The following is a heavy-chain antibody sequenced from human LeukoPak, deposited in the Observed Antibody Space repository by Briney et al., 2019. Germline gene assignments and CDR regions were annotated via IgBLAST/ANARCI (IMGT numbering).Heavy chain of an antibody. CDR2: IRGESEK. V-gene: IGHV3-7*01. D-gene: IGHD3-22*01. J-gene: IGHJ4*02. Sequence: GGSLRLSCEASGFTFSSYWMSWVRQAPGKGLECVANIRGESEKRYVDSVKGRFTISRGNAKNSLYLQMNSLRVEDTAIYYCARDYLDSSGAHYDYWGQGTLVTVSS. CDR1: GFTFSSYW. CDR3: ARDYLDSSGAHYDY.